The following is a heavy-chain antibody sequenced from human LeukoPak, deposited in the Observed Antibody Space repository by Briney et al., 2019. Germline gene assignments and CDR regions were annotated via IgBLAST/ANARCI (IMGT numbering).Heavy chain of an antibody. Sequence: GGSLRLSCAASGFTFSSYGMHWVRQAPGKGLEWVSGINWNGGSTGYADSVKGRFTISRDNAKNSLYLQMNSLRAEDTALYYCARATHYYESSGYDYWGQGTLVTVSS. V-gene: IGHV3-20*04. CDR3: ARATHYYESSGYDY. CDR1: GFTFSSYG. CDR2: INWNGGST. J-gene: IGHJ4*02. D-gene: IGHD3-22*01.